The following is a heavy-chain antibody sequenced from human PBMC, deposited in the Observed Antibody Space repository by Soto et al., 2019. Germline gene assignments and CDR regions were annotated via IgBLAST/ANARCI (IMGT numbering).Heavy chain of an antibody. CDR2: TSDSGNT. D-gene: IGHD3-9*01. CDR1: GGSLSGYY. Sequence: QVQLHQWGAGLLKPSETLSRICDVYGGSLSGYYWIWVRQSPGRGLEWIGETSDSGNTKYNPSLKSRVTISLDTSKNQFSLRLNSVPAADTAVYYCARHRTGSRGVDLWGQGMLVTVSS. J-gene: IGHJ5*02. CDR3: ARHRTGSRGVDL. V-gene: IGHV4-34*01.